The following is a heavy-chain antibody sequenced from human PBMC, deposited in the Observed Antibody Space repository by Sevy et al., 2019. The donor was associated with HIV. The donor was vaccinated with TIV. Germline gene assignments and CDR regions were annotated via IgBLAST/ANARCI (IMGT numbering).Heavy chain of an antibody. J-gene: IGHJ3*02. CDR1: GYSIRSGYY. Sequence: SETLSLTCTISGYSIRSGYYWGWIRQPPGKGLEWIGSMYHSGTTYYNASLKSRVTISADRSKYQFSLKLTSVTAADTAIYHCAAMSTVTKGDALDIWGQGTMVTVSS. V-gene: IGHV4-38-2*02. CDR3: AAMSTVTKGDALDI. CDR2: MYHSGTT. D-gene: IGHD4-17*01.